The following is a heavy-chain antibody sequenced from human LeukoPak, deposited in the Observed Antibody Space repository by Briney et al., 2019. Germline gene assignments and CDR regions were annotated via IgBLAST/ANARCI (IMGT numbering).Heavy chain of an antibody. CDR3: TRVGAGDFRYYRYYMDV. CDR2: IRSTVYGGTT. CDR1: GFTSDDHT. J-gene: IGHJ6*03. V-gene: IGHV3-49*04. Sequence: GGSLSLSCTTSGFTSDDHTMSWVRQAPGKGREWVGFIRSTVYGGTTEYAASVRGRFSISRDDSKDIAYLQMSSLKTEDTAVYFCTRVGAGDFRYYRYYMDVWGKGTTVTVSS. D-gene: IGHD4-17*01.